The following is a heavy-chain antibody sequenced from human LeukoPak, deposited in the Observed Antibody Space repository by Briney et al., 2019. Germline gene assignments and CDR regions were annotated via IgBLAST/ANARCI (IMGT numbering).Heavy chain of an antibody. CDR1: GFTFSSYW. Sequence: GGSLRLSCAASGFTFSSYWMSWVRQAPGKGLEWVANIKQDGSEKYYVDSVKGRFTISRDNSKNTLHLQMNSLRAEDTAVYYCAKDVPTAYFDYWGQGTLVTASS. CDR2: IKQDGSEK. J-gene: IGHJ4*02. D-gene: IGHD1-1*01. CDR3: AKDVPTAYFDY. V-gene: IGHV3-7*01.